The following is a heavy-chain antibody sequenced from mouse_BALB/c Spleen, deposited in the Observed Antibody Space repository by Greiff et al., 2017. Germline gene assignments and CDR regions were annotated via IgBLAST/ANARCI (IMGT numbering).Heavy chain of an antibody. CDR3: ARVNLYYDYDVGYYAMDY. V-gene: IGHV5-9-4*01. Sequence: VQLQQSGGGLVKPGGSLKLSCAASGFTFSSYAMSWVRQSPEKRLEWVAEISSGGSYTYYPDTVTGRFTISRDNAKNTLYLEMSSLRSEDTAMYYCARVNLYYDYDVGYYAMDYWGQGTSVTVSS. D-gene: IGHD2-4*01. CDR2: ISSGGSYT. J-gene: IGHJ4*01. CDR1: GFTFSSYA.